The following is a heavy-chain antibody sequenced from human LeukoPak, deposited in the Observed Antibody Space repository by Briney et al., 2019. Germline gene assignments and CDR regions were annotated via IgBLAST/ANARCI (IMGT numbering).Heavy chain of an antibody. V-gene: IGHV1-8*01. CDR2: MNPNSGNT. Sequence: GASVKASCKASGYTFTSYAINWVRQAAGQGLEWMGWMNPNSGNTGYAQKLQGRVTMTKNTSITTAYMDLSSLRSEDTAVYYCARALSWTTESYYYMDVWGKGTTVTVSS. D-gene: IGHD3/OR15-3a*01. CDR3: ARALSWTTESYYYMDV. CDR1: GYTFTSYA. J-gene: IGHJ6*03.